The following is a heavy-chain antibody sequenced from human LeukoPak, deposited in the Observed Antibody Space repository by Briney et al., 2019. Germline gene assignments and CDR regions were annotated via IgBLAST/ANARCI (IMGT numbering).Heavy chain of an antibody. D-gene: IGHD3-3*01. V-gene: IGHV4-39*01. Sequence: SETLSLTCTVSGGSISSSSYYWGWIRQPPGKGLEWIGSIYYSGSTYYNPSLKSRVTISVDTSKNQFSLKLSSVTAADTAVYYCARGLRFLEWLANPDYWGQGTLVTVSS. CDR1: GGSISSSSYY. J-gene: IGHJ4*02. CDR3: ARGLRFLEWLANPDY. CDR2: IYYSGST.